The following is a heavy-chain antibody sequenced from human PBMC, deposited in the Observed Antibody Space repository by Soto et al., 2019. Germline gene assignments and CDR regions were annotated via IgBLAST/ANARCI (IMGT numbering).Heavy chain of an antibody. CDR3: ARTEPTRSFQAFDY. CDR1: GYIFTDYY. J-gene: IGHJ4*02. D-gene: IGHD1-1*01. V-gene: IGHV1-2*02. Sequence: ASVKVSCKASGYIFTDYYIHWVRQAPGQGLEWMGWINPISGGTNYAQKFQGRVTMTRDTSISTAYMELSRLTYDDTSVYYCARTEPTRSFQAFDYWGQGNLVTVSS. CDR2: INPISGGT.